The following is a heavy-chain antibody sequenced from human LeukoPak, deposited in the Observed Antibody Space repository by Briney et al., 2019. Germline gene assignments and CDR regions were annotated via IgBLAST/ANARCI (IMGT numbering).Heavy chain of an antibody. D-gene: IGHD3-22*01. Sequence: ASVKVSCKASGGTFSSYAISWVRQAPGQGLEWMGRIIPILGIANYAQKFQGRVTITADKSTSTAYMELSSLRSEDTAVYYCARDGDSSGYYYGFRAFDIWGQGTMVTVSS. V-gene: IGHV1-69*04. J-gene: IGHJ3*02. CDR2: IIPILGIA. CDR3: ARDGDSSGYYYGFRAFDI. CDR1: GGTFSSYA.